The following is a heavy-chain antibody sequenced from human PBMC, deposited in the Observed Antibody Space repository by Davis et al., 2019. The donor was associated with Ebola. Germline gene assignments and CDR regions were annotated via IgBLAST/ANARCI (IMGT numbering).Heavy chain of an antibody. CDR2: IRTKADGYAT. V-gene: IGHV3-73*01. Sequence: GESLKISCAASGFSFSGSAMHWVRQASGKGLKWVGRIRTKADGYATEYDASVKGRFILFRDDSNNTAYLQMNSLRAEDTAVYYCARGLSTERYNWNYWGQGTLVTVSS. J-gene: IGHJ4*02. D-gene: IGHD1-20*01. CDR3: ARGLSTERYNWNY. CDR1: GFSFSGSA.